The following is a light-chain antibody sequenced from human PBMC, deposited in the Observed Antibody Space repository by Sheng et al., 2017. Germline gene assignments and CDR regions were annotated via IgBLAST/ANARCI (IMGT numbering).Light chain of an antibody. V-gene: IGKV3-20*01. CDR1: QSISNNY. J-gene: IGKJ1*01. Sequence: EIVLTQSPGTLSLSPGERATLSCRASQSISNNYLAWYQQKPGQAPRLFIYGASTRATGIPDRFSGSGSGTDFTLTISSLEPEDFAVYYCQQYTGSPWTFGQGTKVEIK. CDR2: GAS. CDR3: QQYTGSPWT.